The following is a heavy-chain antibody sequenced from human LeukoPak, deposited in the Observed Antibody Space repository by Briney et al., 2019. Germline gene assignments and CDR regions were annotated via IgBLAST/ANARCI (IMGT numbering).Heavy chain of an antibody. D-gene: IGHD4-11*01. V-gene: IGHV4-4*07. Sequence: PLETLSLTCTVSGGSISGYYWSWLRQPAGKGLEWIGRIYTSGSTNYNPSLKSRVTMSVDTSKNQFSLKLRSVTAADTAVYYCARDLDYTYRWFDPWGQGTLVTVSS. CDR1: GGSISGYY. CDR2: IYTSGST. J-gene: IGHJ5*02. CDR3: ARDLDYTYRWFDP.